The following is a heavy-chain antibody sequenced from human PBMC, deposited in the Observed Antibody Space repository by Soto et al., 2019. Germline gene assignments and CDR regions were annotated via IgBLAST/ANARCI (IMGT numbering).Heavy chain of an antibody. CDR1: GYTFTSYD. D-gene: IGHD4-17*01. J-gene: IGHJ4*02. Sequence: ASVKVSCKASGYTFTSYDINWVRQATGQGLEWMGWMNPNSGNTGYAQKFQGRVTMTRNTSISTAYMELSSLRSEDTAVYYGARKVYGDYVFDYWGQGTLVTVSS. CDR3: ARKVYGDYVFDY. V-gene: IGHV1-8*01. CDR2: MNPNSGNT.